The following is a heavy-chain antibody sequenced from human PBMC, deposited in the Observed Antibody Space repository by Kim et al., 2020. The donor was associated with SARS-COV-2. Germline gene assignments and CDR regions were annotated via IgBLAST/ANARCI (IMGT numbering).Heavy chain of an antibody. CDR3: MQGGWGWIWDH. CDR1: GFTFTGHA. Sequence: GGSLRLSCTTSGFTFTGHAMSWVRQAPGKGLEWVSSIDGSDGTTYYVDSVRGRFTISRDDSKNTLYLQMSALRGDDTAVYSCMQGGWGWIWDHWGQGTMV. V-gene: IGHV3-23*01. CDR2: IDGSDGTT. J-gene: IGHJ4*02. D-gene: IGHD2-21*01.